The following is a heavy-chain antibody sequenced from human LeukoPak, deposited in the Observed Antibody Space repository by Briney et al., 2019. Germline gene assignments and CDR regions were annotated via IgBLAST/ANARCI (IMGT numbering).Heavy chain of an antibody. CDR2: ISGSGDST. D-gene: IGHD3-9*01. Sequence: GGSLRLSCAASGFTLSNYAMSWVRHPPGKGLEGVSGISGSGDSTYHADSVKGRFTISRDNSKTTLYLQMNSLRAEDTAVYYCARTTLLRYFDLLSDDAFDIWGQGTMVTVSS. CDR1: GFTLSNYA. J-gene: IGHJ3*02. V-gene: IGHV3-23*01. CDR3: ARTTLLRYFDLLSDDAFDI.